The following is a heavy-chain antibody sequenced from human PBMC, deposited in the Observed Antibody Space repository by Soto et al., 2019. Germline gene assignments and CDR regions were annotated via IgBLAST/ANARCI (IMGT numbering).Heavy chain of an antibody. Sequence: SETLSLTCTVSGGSISSYYWSWLRQPPGKGLEWIGYIFYSGSTNYNPSLKSRVTISVDTSKNQFSLKLSSVTAADTAVYYCARTYSSSHYFDYWGQGTLVTVSS. J-gene: IGHJ4*02. V-gene: IGHV4-59*08. CDR1: GGSISSYY. D-gene: IGHD6-6*01. CDR2: IFYSGST. CDR3: ARTYSSSHYFDY.